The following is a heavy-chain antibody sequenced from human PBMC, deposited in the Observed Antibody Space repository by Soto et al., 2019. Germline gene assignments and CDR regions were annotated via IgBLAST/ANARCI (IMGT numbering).Heavy chain of an antibody. D-gene: IGHD4-17*01. CDR1: GFTFSSYT. Sequence: GGSLRLSCVASGFTFSSYTMNWVRQAPGKGLEWVSSISSSRSYIYYADSVKGRFSISRDNAKNSLYLQMNNLRAEDTAVYYCERGGVDGEYDVGYWGQGTLVTLS. CDR3: ERGGVDGEYDVGY. J-gene: IGHJ4*02. V-gene: IGHV3-21*01. CDR2: ISSSRSYI.